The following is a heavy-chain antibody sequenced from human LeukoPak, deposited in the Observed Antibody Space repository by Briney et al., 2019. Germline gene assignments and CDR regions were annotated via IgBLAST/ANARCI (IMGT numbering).Heavy chain of an antibody. CDR3: AKADGSSSETVY. CDR1: GFTFSSSA. J-gene: IGHJ4*02. V-gene: IGHV3-23*01. CDR2: TYAGGTI. D-gene: IGHD6-6*01. Sequence: GGSLRLSCAGSGFTFSSSAMRWVRQAPGKGLEWVTSTYAGGTINYADPVKGRFTVSRDNSKNTLYLQMNSLRAEDTAVYYCAKADGSSSETVYWGQGTLVTVSS.